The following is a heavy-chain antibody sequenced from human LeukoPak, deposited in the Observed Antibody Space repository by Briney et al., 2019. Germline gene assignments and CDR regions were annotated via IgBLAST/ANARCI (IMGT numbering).Heavy chain of an antibody. V-gene: IGHV1-24*01. CDR2: FDPEDGET. Sequence: ASVKVSCKVSGYSLTELSMYWVRQAPGKGLEWMGGFDPEDGETMYAQKLQGRVTMTEDTSTDTAYMELRSLRSDDTAVYYCARGDLPSHNWGQGTLVTVSS. CDR3: ARGDLPSHN. J-gene: IGHJ4*02. CDR1: GYSLTELS.